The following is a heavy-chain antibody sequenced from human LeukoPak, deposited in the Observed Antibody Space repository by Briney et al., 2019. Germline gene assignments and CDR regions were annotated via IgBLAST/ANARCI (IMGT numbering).Heavy chain of an antibody. Sequence: SQTLSLTCTVSGGSISSGGYYWSWIRQPPGKGLEWIGYIYHSGSTYYNPSLKSRVTISVDRSKNQFSLKLSSVTAADTAVYYCVNTRPSIAARDAFDIWGQGTMVTVSS. V-gene: IGHV4-30-2*01. CDR1: GGSISSGGYY. J-gene: IGHJ3*02. CDR3: VNTRPSIAARDAFDI. CDR2: IYHSGST. D-gene: IGHD6-6*01.